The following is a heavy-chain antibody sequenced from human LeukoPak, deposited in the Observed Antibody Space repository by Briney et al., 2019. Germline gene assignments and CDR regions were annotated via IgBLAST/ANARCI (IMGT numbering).Heavy chain of an antibody. CDR2: ISSSSSYI. CDR3: ARDSDTAMVKGYYGMDV. V-gene: IGHV3-21*01. J-gene: IGHJ6*02. CDR1: GFTFSSYS. Sequence: GGSLRLSRAASGFTFSSYSMNWVRQAPGKGLEWVSSISSSSSYIYYADSVKGRFTISRDNAKNSLYLQMNSLRAEDTAVYYCARDSDTAMVKGYYGMDVWGQGTTVTVSS. D-gene: IGHD5-18*01.